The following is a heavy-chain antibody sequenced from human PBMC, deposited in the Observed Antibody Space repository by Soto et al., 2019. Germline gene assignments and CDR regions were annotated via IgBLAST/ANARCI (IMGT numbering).Heavy chain of an antibody. V-gene: IGHV1-18*04. J-gene: IGHJ6*02. CDR3: ARFGLQVGELLDYYYGMDV. Sequence: ASVKVSCKASGYTFTSYGICWVRQAPGQGLEWMGWISAYNGNTNYAQKLQGRVTMTTDTSTSTAYMELRSLRSDDTAVYYCARFGLQVGELLDYYYGMDVWGQGTTVTVSS. CDR2: ISAYNGNT. D-gene: IGHD3-10*01. CDR1: GYTFTSYG.